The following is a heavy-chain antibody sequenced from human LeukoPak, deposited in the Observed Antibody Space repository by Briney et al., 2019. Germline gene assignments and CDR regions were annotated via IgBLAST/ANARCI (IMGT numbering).Heavy chain of an antibody. Sequence: PSETLSLTCTVSGGSISSSSYYWGWIRQPPGKGLEWSGSIYYSGSPYYNPSLKSRVPISVDTSKNEFSLKLSSVTACDPAVYFCARVNQPSRTGVPALFDYWGQGTLVTVSS. V-gene: IGHV4-39*07. CDR1: GGSISSSSYY. D-gene: IGHD2-2*01. CDR3: ARVNQPSRTGVPALFDY. CDR2: IYYSGSP. J-gene: IGHJ4*02.